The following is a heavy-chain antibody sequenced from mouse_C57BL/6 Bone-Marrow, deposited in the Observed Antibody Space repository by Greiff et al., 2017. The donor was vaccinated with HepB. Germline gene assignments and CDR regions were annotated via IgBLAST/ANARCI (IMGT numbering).Heavy chain of an antibody. V-gene: IGHV3-6*01. CDR1: GYSITSGYY. CDR2: ISYDGSN. Sequence: EVQLQQSGPGLVKPSQSLSLTCSVTGYSITSGYYWNWIRQFPGNKLEWMGYISYDGSNNYNPSLKNRISITRDTSKNQFFLKLNSVTTEDTATYYCARYGNRFAYWGQGTLVTVSA. J-gene: IGHJ3*01. D-gene: IGHD2-1*01. CDR3: ARYGNRFAY.